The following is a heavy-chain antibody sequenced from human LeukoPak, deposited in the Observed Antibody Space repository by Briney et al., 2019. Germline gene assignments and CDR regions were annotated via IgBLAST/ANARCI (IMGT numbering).Heavy chain of an antibody. J-gene: IGHJ3*02. Sequence: SETLSLTCTVSGGSISSSSYYWGWIRQPPGKGLEWIGSIYYSGSTYYCPSLKSRVTISVDTSKNQLSLKLSSVTAADTAVYYCARHRSDPTYDAFDIWGQGTMVTVSS. CDR1: GGSISSSSYY. CDR2: IYYSGST. V-gene: IGHV4-39*01. CDR3: ARHRSDPTYDAFDI. D-gene: IGHD3-16*02.